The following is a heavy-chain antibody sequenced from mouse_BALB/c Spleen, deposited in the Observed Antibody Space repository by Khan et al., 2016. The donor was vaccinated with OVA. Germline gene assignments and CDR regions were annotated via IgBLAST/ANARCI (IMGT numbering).Heavy chain of an antibody. V-gene: IGHV3-2*02. D-gene: IGHD1-1*01. J-gene: IGHJ4*01. CDR3: ARGNYYGYAMDY. Sequence: EVQLQESGPGLVKPSQSLSLTCTVTGYSITSNYAWNWIRQFPGNKLEWMGYISYRGSTNYNPSLKSRISITQDTSKNQFFLQLNSVTTEDTATDYCARGNYYGYAMDYWGQGTSITVSS. CDR1: GYSITSNYA. CDR2: ISYRGST.